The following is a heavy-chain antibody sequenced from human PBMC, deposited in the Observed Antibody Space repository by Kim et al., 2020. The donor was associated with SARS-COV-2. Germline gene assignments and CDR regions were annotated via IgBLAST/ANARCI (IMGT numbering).Heavy chain of an antibody. Sequence: PSLKSRVTISVDTSKNQFSLKLSSVTAADTAVYYCARDGAAAGPGGWFDPWGQGTLVTVSS. D-gene: IGHD6-13*01. J-gene: IGHJ5*02. V-gene: IGHV4-59*01. CDR3: ARDGAAAGPGGWFDP.